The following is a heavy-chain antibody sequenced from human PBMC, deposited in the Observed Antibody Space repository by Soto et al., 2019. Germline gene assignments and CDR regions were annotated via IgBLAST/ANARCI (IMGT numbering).Heavy chain of an antibody. CDR1: AFTFSSYN. CDR3: ARDLGNWFDP. Sequence: GGSLRLSCSASAFTFSSYNMNWVRQAPGKGLEWISYIRSSSDTIYYADSVKGRFTISRDNAKNSLYLQMNGLRDEDTAMYYCARDLGNWFDPWGQGTLVTVSS. V-gene: IGHV3-48*02. J-gene: IGHJ5*02. CDR2: IRSSSDTI.